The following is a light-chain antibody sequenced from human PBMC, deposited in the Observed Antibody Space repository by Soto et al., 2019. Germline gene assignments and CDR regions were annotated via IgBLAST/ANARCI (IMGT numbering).Light chain of an antibody. Sequence: EIVLTQSPATLSLSPGERATLSCRASQSVSSYLAWYQQKPGQAPRLLIYDASNRATGIPARFSGSGSGTDFTITISSLEPEDFAVYYCQQRSNWPGVTFGGGTKVEIK. V-gene: IGKV3-11*01. CDR2: DAS. J-gene: IGKJ4*01. CDR3: QQRSNWPGVT. CDR1: QSVSSY.